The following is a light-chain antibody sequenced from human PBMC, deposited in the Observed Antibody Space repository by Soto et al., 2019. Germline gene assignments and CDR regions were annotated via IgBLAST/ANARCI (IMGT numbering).Light chain of an antibody. CDR1: SSNIGAGYD. Sequence: QSVLTQPPSVSGAPGQRVTISCTGSSSNIGAGYDVHWYQQLPGTAPKLLIYGNSNRPSGVPDRFSGSKSGTSASLAITGLQAEDEADYYCQSYDSSSYVVFG. CDR3: QSYDSSSYVV. J-gene: IGLJ2*01. V-gene: IGLV1-40*01. CDR2: GNS.